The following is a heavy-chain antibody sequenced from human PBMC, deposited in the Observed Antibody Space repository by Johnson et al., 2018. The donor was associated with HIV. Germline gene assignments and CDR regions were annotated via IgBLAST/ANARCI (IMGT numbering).Heavy chain of an antibody. CDR3: ARDRSWIQLWFDAFDI. D-gene: IGHD5-18*01. Sequence: QVQLVESGGGVVQPGGSLRLSCAASGFTFSNYGMHWVRQAPGKGLEWVAFIRYDGSNKYYADSVKGRFTISRDNSKNTLYLQMNSLRAEDTAVYYCARDRSWIQLWFDAFDIWGQGTMVTVSS. CDR1: GFTFSNYG. CDR2: IRYDGSNK. V-gene: IGHV3-30*02. J-gene: IGHJ3*02.